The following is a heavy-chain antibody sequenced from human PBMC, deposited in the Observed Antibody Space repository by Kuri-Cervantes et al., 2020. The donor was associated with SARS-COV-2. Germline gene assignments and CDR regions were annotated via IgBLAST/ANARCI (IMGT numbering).Heavy chain of an antibody. D-gene: IGHD6-6*01. V-gene: IGHV3-9*01. CDR2: ISWNSGSI. J-gene: IGHJ4*02. Sequence: GGSLRLSCAASGFTFDDYAMHWVRQAPGKGLEWVSGISWNSGSIGYADSVKGRFTISRDNAKNSLYLQMNSLRAGDTAVYYCARDRGGAAQYFDYWGQGTLVTVSS. CDR3: ARDRGGAAQYFDY. CDR1: GFTFDDYA.